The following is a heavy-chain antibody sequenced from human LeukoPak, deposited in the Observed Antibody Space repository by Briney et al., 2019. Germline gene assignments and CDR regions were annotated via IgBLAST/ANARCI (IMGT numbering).Heavy chain of an antibody. J-gene: IGHJ3*02. V-gene: IGHV4-39*07. CDR2: IYFSGST. CDR1: GGSISSSTYY. CDR3: ARDFTIFGVVIDAFDI. D-gene: IGHD3-3*01. Sequence: SETLSLTCTVSGGSISSSTYYWGWIRQPPGKGLEWIGNIYFSGSTYYNPSLKSRVTMSVDTSKNQFSLKLSSVTAADTAVYYCARDFTIFGVVIDAFDIWGQGTMVTVSS.